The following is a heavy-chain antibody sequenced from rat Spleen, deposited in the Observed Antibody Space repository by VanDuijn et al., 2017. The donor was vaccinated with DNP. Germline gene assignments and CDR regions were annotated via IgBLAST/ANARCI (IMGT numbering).Heavy chain of an antibody. CDR2: ISYDGTVT. V-gene: IGHV5-7*01. CDR3: TRDLNFGYNYAFDY. D-gene: IGHD1-4*01. CDR1: GFTFSDYN. Sequence: EVQLVESGGTFVQPGRSLKFSCAASGFTFSDYNMAWVRQAPKKGLEWVATISYDGTVTYYRDSVKGRFTISRDNAQSTLYLHLTSLRSEDTATYYCTRDLNFGYNYAFDYWGQGVMVSVSS. J-gene: IGHJ2*01.